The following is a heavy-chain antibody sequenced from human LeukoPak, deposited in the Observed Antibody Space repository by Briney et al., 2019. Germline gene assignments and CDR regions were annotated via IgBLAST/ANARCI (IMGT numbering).Heavy chain of an antibody. CDR3: ARGKTTVTTDAFDI. Sequence: PGGSLRLSCAASGFTFTSYAMSWVRQAPGKGLEWVSTISSSGGSTYYADSVKGRFTISRDNSKNTLYLQMNSLRAEDTAVYYCARGKTTVTTDAFDIWGQGTMVTVSS. V-gene: IGHV3-23*01. J-gene: IGHJ3*02. D-gene: IGHD4-17*01. CDR1: GFTFTSYA. CDR2: ISSSGGST.